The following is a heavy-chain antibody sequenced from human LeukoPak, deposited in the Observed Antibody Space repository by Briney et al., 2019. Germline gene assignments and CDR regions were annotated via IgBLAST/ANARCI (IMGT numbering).Heavy chain of an antibody. CDR1: GGSFSGYY. CDR3: ARAYPWGYSYGCLFGAFDI. J-gene: IGHJ3*02. CDR2: INHSGST. V-gene: IGHV4-34*01. D-gene: IGHD5-18*01. Sequence: PSETLSLTCAVYGGSFSGYYWSWIRQPPGKGLEWIGEINHSGSTNYNPSLKSRVTISVDTSKNQFSLKLSSVTAADTAVYYCARAYPWGYSYGCLFGAFDIWGQGTMVTVSS.